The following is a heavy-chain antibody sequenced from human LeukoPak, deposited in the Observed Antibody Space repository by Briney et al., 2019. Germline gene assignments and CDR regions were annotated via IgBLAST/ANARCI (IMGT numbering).Heavy chain of an antibody. D-gene: IGHD6-13*01. J-gene: IGHJ4*02. CDR3: ASYSGSSWYTASELDY. Sequence: SVKVSCKASGGTFSSYAISWVRQAPGLGHEWMGRIIPILGIANYAQKFQGRVTITADKSTSTAYMELSSLRSEDTAVYYCASYSGSSWYTASELDYWGQGTLVTVSS. CDR1: GGTFSSYA. CDR2: IIPILGIA. V-gene: IGHV1-69*04.